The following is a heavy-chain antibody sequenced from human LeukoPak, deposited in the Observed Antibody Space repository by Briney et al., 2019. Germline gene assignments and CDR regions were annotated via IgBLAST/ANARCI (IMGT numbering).Heavy chain of an antibody. CDR2: IYYSGST. CDR1: GVSISSGGYY. CDR3: ASQESSSWPFDY. J-gene: IGHJ4*02. V-gene: IGHV4-31*03. Sequence: SETLSLTCTVSGVSISSGGYYWSWIRQHPGKGLEWIGYIYYSGSTYYNPSLKSRVTISVDTSKNQFSLKLSSVTAADTAVYYCASQESSSWPFDYWGQGTLVTVSS. D-gene: IGHD6-13*01.